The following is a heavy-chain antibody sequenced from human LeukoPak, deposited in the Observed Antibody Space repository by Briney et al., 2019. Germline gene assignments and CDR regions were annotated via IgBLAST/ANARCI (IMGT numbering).Heavy chain of an antibody. J-gene: IGHJ4*02. CDR2: IYTSGST. Sequence: SETLSLTCTVSGGSISSYYWSWIRQPAGKGLEWIGRIYTSGSTNYNPSLKSRVTISVDTSKNQFSLKLSSVTAADTAVYYCARELYYYDSSMFDYWGQGTLVTVSS. V-gene: IGHV4-4*07. D-gene: IGHD3-22*01. CDR3: ARELYYYDSSMFDY. CDR1: GGSISSYY.